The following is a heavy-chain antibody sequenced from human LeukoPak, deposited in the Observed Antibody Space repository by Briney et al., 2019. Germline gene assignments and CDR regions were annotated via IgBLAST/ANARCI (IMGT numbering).Heavy chain of an antibody. CDR3: ARDRYSSGWYGDFDC. CDR1: GFTFSSYG. V-gene: IGHV3-30*02. CDR2: IRYDGSNK. J-gene: IGHJ4*02. D-gene: IGHD6-19*01. Sequence: GGPLRLSCAASGFTFSSYGMHWVRQAPGKGLEWVAFIRYDGSNKYYADSVKGRFTISRDNSKNTLYLQMSSLRAEDTAVYYCARDRYSSGWYGDFDCWGQGTLVTVSS.